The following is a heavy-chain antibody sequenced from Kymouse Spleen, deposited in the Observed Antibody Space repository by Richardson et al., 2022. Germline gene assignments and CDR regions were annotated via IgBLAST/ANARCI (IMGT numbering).Heavy chain of an antibody. CDR1: GYTLTELS. J-gene: IGHJ6*02. Sequence: QVQLVQSGAEVKKPGASVKVSCKVSGYTLTELSMHWVRQAPGKGLEWMGGFDPEDGETIYAQKFQGRVTMTEDTSTDTAYMDLSSLRSEDTAVYYCATYSSGQVPSYYYYGMDVWGQGTTVTVSS. V-gene: IGHV1-24*d01. CDR3: ATYSSGQVPSYYYYGMDV. D-gene: IGHD6-19*01. CDR2: FDPEDGET.